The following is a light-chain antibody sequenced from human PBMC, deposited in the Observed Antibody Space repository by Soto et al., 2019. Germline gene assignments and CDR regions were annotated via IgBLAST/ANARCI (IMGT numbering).Light chain of an antibody. J-gene: IGLJ3*02. CDR2: EGT. Sequence: QSALTQPASVSGSPGQSITISCTGTSSDVGRYNLVSWYQQYPGKAPKLMIYEGTKRPSGVSNRFSGSKSGNTASLTISGLQADDEADYYCCSYAGSITWVFGGGTQLTVL. V-gene: IGLV2-23*01. CDR1: SSDVGRYNL. CDR3: CSYAGSITWV.